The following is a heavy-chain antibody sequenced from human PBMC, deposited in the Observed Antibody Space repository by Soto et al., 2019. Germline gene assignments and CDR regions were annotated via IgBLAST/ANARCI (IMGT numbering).Heavy chain of an antibody. D-gene: IGHD5-18*01. V-gene: IGHV4-34*01. Sequence: SETLSLTCAVYGGSFSGYYWSWVRQPPGKGLEWIGEINHSGSTNYNPSLKSRVTISVDTSKNQFSLKLSSVTAADTAVYYCARGRGNSYGYWFDPWGQGTLVTVSS. CDR3: ARGRGNSYGYWFDP. CDR1: GGSFSGYY. J-gene: IGHJ5*02. CDR2: INHSGST.